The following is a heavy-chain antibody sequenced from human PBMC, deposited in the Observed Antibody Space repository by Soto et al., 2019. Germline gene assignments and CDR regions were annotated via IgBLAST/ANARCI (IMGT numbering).Heavy chain of an antibody. CDR2: INAGNGNT. D-gene: IGHD3-16*02. V-gene: IGHV1-3*01. CDR3: ASGLMITFGGVIGSFDY. CDR1: GYTFTSYA. Sequence: ASVKVSCKASGYTFTSYAMHWVRQAPGQRLEWMGWINAGNGNTKYSQKFQGRVTITRDTSASTAYMELSSLRSEDTAVYYCASGLMITFGGVIGSFDYWGQGTLVTVSS. J-gene: IGHJ4*02.